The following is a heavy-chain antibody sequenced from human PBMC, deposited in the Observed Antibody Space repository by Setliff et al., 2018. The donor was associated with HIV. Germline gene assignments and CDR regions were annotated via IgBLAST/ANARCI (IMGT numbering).Heavy chain of an antibody. CDR2: INHSGST. CDR3: ARGSNPDSPGFIAYWYFDL. V-gene: IGHV4-34*01. D-gene: IGHD4-4*01. Sequence: SETLSLTCAVYGGSFSGCYWSWIRQPPGKGLEWIGEINHSGSTYYNPSLKSRVTISVDTSKNQFSLKLSSVTAADTAVYYCARGSNPDSPGFIAYWYFDLWGRGTLVTVSS. J-gene: IGHJ2*01. CDR1: GGSFSGCY.